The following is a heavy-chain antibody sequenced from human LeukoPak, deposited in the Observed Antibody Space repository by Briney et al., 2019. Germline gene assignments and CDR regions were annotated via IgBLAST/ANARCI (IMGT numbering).Heavy chain of an antibody. J-gene: IGHJ4*02. CDR3: ARDAGFGETDY. D-gene: IGHD3-10*01. Sequence: SETLSLTCAVSGGSISSGGYSWSWIRQPPGKGLEWIGYIYHSGSTYYNPSLKSRVTISADRSRNQFSLKLSSVTAADTAVYYCARDAGFGETDYWGQGTLVTVSS. CDR2: IYHSGST. CDR1: GGSISSGGYS. V-gene: IGHV4-30-2*01.